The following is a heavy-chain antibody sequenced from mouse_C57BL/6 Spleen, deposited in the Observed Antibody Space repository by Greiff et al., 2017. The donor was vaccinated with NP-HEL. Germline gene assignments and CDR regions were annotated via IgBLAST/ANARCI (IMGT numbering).Heavy chain of an antibody. V-gene: IGHV1-80*01. CDR3: ARESKMDY. J-gene: IGHJ4*01. Sequence: VNLVESGAELVKPGASVKISCKASGYAFSSYWMNWVKQRPGKGLEWIGQIYPGDGDTNYNGKFKGKATLTADKSSSTAYMQLSSLTSEDSAVYFCARESKMDYWGQGTSVTVSS. CDR2: IYPGDGDT. CDR1: GYAFSSYW.